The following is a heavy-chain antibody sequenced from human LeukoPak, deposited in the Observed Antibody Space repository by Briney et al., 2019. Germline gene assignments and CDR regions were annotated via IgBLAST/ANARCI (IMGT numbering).Heavy chain of an antibody. CDR3: ARGGTGIAAAETNWFDP. D-gene: IGHD6-13*01. CDR2: LKQDGSEK. J-gene: IGHJ5*02. Sequence: GPLRLTCAASGFTFSSYWMSWTRQAPGKGLEWMANLKQDGSEKYYVDSVKGGFSISRDNGKNSLYLQMNSLRVEDTAVYYCARGGTGIAAAETNWFDPWGQGTLVTVSS. CDR1: GFTFSSYW. V-gene: IGHV3-7*01.